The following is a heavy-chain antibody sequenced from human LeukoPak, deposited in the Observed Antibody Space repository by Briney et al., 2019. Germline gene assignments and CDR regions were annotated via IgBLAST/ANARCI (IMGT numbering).Heavy chain of an antibody. CDR3: ARDGAYYDSSGFLDY. CDR2: IYYSGST. CDR1: GGSISSYY. Sequence: SQTLSLTCAVSGGSISSYYWSWIRQPPGKGLEWIGYIYYSGSTNYNPSLKSRVTISVDTSKNQFSLKLSSVTAADTAVYYCARDGAYYDSSGFLDYWGQGTLVTVSS. D-gene: IGHD3-22*01. J-gene: IGHJ4*02. V-gene: IGHV4-59*01.